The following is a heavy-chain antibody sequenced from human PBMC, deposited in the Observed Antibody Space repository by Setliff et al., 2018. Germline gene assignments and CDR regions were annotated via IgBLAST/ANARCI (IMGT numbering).Heavy chain of an antibody. D-gene: IGHD3-3*01. CDR1: GYSIRSGNY. J-gene: IGHJ4*02. V-gene: IGHV4-38-2*01. CDR2: ISHSGST. CDR3: ARRATYYNFWSGYYDY. Sequence: SETLSLTCAVSGYSIRSGNYWGWIRQPPGKGLEWIGSISHSGSTYYNPSLKSRVTISVDTSKNQFSLKLSSVTAADTAVYYCARRATYYNFWSGYYDYWGQGTLVTVSS.